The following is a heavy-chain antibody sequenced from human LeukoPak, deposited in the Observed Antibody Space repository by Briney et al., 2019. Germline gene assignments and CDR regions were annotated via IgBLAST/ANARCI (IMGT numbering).Heavy chain of an antibody. J-gene: IGHJ6*02. CDR1: GGTFSSYA. V-gene: IGHV1-69*04. CDR2: IIPIFGIA. Sequence: GASVKVSCKASGGTFSSYAISWVRQAPGQGLEWMGRIIPIFGIANYAQKFQGRVTITADKSTSTAYMELSSLRSEDTAVYYCASEVDTAIPLLPPLGMDVWGQGTTVTVSS. CDR3: ASEVDTAIPLLPPLGMDV. D-gene: IGHD5-18*01.